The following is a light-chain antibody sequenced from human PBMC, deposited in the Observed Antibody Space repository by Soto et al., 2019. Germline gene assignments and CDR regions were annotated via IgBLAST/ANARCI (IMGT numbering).Light chain of an antibody. CDR3: GTWDSSLSAGV. CDR2: GNS. CDR1: SSNIGFNA. Sequence: QSVLTQPPSASGTPGQRVTLSCSGSSSNIGFNAVNWYQQLPGTAPKLVMHGNSQRPSGVPDRFSGSKSGTSATLGITGLQTGDEADYYCGTWDSSLSAGVFGGGTKLTVL. J-gene: IGLJ2*01. V-gene: IGLV1-44*01.